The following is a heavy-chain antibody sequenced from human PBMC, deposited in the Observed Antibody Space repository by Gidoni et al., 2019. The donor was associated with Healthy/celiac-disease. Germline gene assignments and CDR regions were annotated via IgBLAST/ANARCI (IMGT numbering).Heavy chain of an antibody. CDR1: GATFRSYA. J-gene: IGHJ6*02. D-gene: IGHD5-18*01. Sequence: QVQLVQSGAEVKKPGSSVKVSCKASGATFRSYAISWVRQAPGQGLEWMGRVIPILGIANYAQKFQGRVTITADKSTSTAYMELSSLRSEDTAVYYCASHRVDTAMAMTYCMDVWGQGTTVTVSS. CDR2: VIPILGIA. V-gene: IGHV1-69*04. CDR3: ASHRVDTAMAMTYCMDV.